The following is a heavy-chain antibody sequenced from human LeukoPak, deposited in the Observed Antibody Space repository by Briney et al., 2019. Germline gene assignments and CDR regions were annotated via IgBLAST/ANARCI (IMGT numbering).Heavy chain of an antibody. CDR2: IKQDGSEK. D-gene: IGHD3-16*02. J-gene: IGHJ4*02. V-gene: IGHV3-7*01. CDR1: GFTFSSYR. CDR3: ARVGGRYSPLGY. Sequence: GGSLRLSCAASGFTFSSYRMSWVRQAPGKGLEWVANIKQDGSEKYYVDSVKGRFTISRDNDKNSLFLQMTSLRAEDTAVYYCARVGGRYSPLGYWGQGTLVTVSS.